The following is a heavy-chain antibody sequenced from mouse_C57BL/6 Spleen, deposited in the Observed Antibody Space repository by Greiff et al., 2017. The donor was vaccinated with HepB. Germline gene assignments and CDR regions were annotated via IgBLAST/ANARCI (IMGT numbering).Heavy chain of an antibody. J-gene: IGHJ1*03. V-gene: IGHV5-4*01. Sequence: EVQLVESGGGLVKPGGSLKLSCAASGFTFSSYAMSWVRQTPEKRLEWVATISDGGSYTYYPDNVKGRFTISRDNAKNKLYLHMSRLKSEDAAMYYCARERGRQYIDVWGTGTTVTVSS. CDR1: GFTFSSYA. D-gene: IGHD2-12*01. CDR2: ISDGGSYT. CDR3: ARERGRQYIDV.